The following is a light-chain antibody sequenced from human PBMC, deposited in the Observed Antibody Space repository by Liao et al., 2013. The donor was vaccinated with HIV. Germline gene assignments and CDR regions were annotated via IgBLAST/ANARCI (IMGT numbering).Light chain of an antibody. Sequence: SYEVTQPPSVSVSPGQTASIPCSGDRLGDKYTCWYQQKPGQSPVLVIYQDSKRPSGIPERFSASNSGNTATLTITGTQATDEADYYCQAWDSSKAVFGGGTKLTVL. J-gene: IGLJ2*01. CDR2: QDS. V-gene: IGLV3-1*01. CDR3: QAWDSSKAV. CDR1: RLGDKY.